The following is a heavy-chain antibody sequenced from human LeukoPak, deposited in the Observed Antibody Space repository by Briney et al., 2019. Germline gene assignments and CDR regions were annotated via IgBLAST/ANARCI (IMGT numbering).Heavy chain of an antibody. Sequence: GGSLRLSCAASGFTFDDYAMHWVRQAPGKGPEWVSGISWNSGSIGYADSVKGRFTISRDNAKNSLYLQMNSLRAEDTALYYCAKGRRQGYSGYDGNAFDIWGQGTMVTVSS. D-gene: IGHD5-12*01. CDR2: ISWNSGSI. V-gene: IGHV3-9*01. CDR3: AKGRRQGYSGYDGNAFDI. J-gene: IGHJ3*02. CDR1: GFTFDDYA.